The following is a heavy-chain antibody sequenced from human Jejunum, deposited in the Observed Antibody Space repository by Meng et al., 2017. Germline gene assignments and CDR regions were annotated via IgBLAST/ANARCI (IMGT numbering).Heavy chain of an antibody. Sequence: SETLSLTCTVSGGSISIYTWSWIRQPAGKGLEWIGRIYTSGNTDYNPSFKSRVTMSVDTSKNQFSLKLDSVTAADTAVYYCARELYTSGWYGETWGQGTLVTVSS. V-gene: IGHV4-4*07. D-gene: IGHD6-19*01. CDR3: ARELYTSGWYGET. J-gene: IGHJ4*02. CDR1: GGSISIYT. CDR2: IYTSGNT.